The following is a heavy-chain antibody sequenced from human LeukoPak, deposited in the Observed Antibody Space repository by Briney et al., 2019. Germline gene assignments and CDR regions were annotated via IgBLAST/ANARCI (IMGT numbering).Heavy chain of an antibody. CDR3: AKLPPYSSGWPPDY. V-gene: IGHV3-23*01. D-gene: IGHD6-19*01. CDR1: GFTFCSHA. CDR2: ISGSGGST. Sequence: GGSLRLSCAASGFTFCSHAMSWGRPAPGEGVGWVSAISGSGGSTYYADSVKGRFTISRDNSKNTLHLQMNSLRAEDTAVYYCAKLPPYSSGWPPDYWGQGTLVTVSS. J-gene: IGHJ4*02.